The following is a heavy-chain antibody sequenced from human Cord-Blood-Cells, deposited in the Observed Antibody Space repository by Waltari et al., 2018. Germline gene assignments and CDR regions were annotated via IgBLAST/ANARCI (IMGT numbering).Heavy chain of an antibody. Sequence: QVQLVQSGAEVKKPGASVKVSCKASGYTFTGYYMHWVRQAPGQGLEWMGWINHNRGGTNYAQKFQGRVTMTRDTSIITAYMELSRLRSDDTAVYYCARVSELPFDYWGQGTLVTVSS. J-gene: IGHJ4*02. D-gene: IGHD1-7*01. CDR1: GYTFTGYY. CDR3: ARVSELPFDY. V-gene: IGHV1-2*02. CDR2: INHNRGGT.